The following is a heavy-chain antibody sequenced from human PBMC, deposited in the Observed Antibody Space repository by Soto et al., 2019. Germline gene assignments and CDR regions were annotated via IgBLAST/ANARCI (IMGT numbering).Heavy chain of an antibody. Sequence: SETLSLTCTVSGGSIIDYYWSWIRQPPGKGLEWIGYIYYSGTTDYSPPLKSRVTISVDTSKNQFSLKLSSVTAADSAIYYCARQSGGYYYYGMDVWGQGTTVT. CDR3: ARQSGGYYYYGMDV. V-gene: IGHV4-59*08. D-gene: IGHD1-26*01. CDR1: GGSIIDYY. J-gene: IGHJ6*02. CDR2: IYYSGTT.